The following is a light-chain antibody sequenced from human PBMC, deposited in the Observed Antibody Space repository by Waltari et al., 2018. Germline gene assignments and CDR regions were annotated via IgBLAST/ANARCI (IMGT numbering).Light chain of an antibody. CDR1: QSIFYSSTNKNY. V-gene: IGKV4-1*01. CDR3: QQYSSAPWT. J-gene: IGKJ1*01. Sequence: DIVMTQSQDYLAVSLGERATINCKSSQSIFYSSTNKNYLAWYQQKPGQSPSLLFYWSSTRESGVPDRFSGSGSGTDFTLTISSLQAEYVAVYYCQQYSSAPWTFGQGTKVEIK. CDR2: WSS.